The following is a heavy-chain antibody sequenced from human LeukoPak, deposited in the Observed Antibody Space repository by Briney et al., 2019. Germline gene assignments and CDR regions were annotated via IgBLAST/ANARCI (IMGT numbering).Heavy chain of an antibody. D-gene: IGHD4-23*01. CDR1: GFTFGGYG. J-gene: IGHJ4*02. Sequence: GGSLRLSCVASGFTFGGYGINWVRQPPGEGLGWGDNINEDGSEGRYLDSVKGRFTISRDNAKNSLYLQMNSLRGEDTALYYCVKRLTPLGNTWGQGTLVTVSS. V-gene: IGHV3-7*01. CDR2: INEDGSEG. CDR3: VKRLTPLGNT.